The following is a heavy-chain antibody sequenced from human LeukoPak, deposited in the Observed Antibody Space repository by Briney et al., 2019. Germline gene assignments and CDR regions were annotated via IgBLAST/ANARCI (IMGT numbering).Heavy chain of an antibody. J-gene: IGHJ5*02. Sequence: SETLSLTCTVSGGSISRYYWSWIRQPPGKGLEWIGYIYYSGSTNYNPSLKSRVTISVATSKNQFSLKLSSVTAEDTAVYYCARVGYSSSWYPLDNWFDPWGQGTLVTVSS. CDR3: ARVGYSSSWYPLDNWFDP. V-gene: IGHV4-59*01. D-gene: IGHD6-13*01. CDR1: GGSISRYY. CDR2: IYYSGST.